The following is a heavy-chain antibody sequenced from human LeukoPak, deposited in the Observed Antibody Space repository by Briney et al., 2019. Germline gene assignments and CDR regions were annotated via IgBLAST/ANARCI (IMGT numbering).Heavy chain of an antibody. Sequence: PSQTLSLTCTVSGGSISSGSCYWSWIRQPAGKGLEWIGRMYTSGSTNYNPSLKSRVTISVDTSKNQFSLKLSSVTAADTAVYFCARGPYSYDSSGAFDIWGQGTMVTVSS. CDR3: ARGPYSYDSSGAFDI. J-gene: IGHJ3*02. CDR2: MYTSGST. D-gene: IGHD3-22*01. CDR1: GGSISSGSCY. V-gene: IGHV4-61*02.